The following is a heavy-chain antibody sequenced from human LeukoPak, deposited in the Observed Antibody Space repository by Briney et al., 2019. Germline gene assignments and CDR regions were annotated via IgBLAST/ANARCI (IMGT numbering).Heavy chain of an antibody. CDR2: ISAYNGNT. Sequence: ASVKVSCKASGYTFTSYGISWVRQAPGQGLEWMGWISAYNGNTNYAQKLQGRVTMTTDTSTSTAYMELRSLRSDDTAVYYCARVFMVRGYRPYNWFDPWGQGTLVTVAS. CDR1: GYTFTSYG. J-gene: IGHJ5*02. V-gene: IGHV1-18*01. CDR3: ARVFMVRGYRPYNWFDP. D-gene: IGHD3-10*01.